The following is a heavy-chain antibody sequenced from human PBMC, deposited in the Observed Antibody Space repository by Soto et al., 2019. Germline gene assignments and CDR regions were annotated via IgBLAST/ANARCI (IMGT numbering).Heavy chain of an antibody. CDR3: AKESSASRVSYYYAMDV. CDR2: ISASGAST. Sequence: RVSCAASGFTFSNFAMTWVRQAPGKGLEWVSGISASGASTTYADSVKGRFTISRDNSKNTLYLQMNSLRAEDTGVYYCAKESSASRVSYYYAMDVWGQGTTVTVSS. V-gene: IGHV3-23*01. CDR1: GFTFSNFA. J-gene: IGHJ6*02. D-gene: IGHD3-10*01.